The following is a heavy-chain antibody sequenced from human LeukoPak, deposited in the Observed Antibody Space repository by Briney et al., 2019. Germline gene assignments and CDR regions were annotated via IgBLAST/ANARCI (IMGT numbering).Heavy chain of an antibody. D-gene: IGHD3-22*01. V-gene: IGHV3-48*03. CDR2: ISSSGSTI. CDR3: ARLRITMIVVVSRGDAFDI. Sequence: GGSLRLSCAASGFTFSSYEMNWVRQAPGEGLEWVSYISSSGSTIYYADSVKGRFTISRDNAKNSLYLQMNSLRAEDTAVYYCARLRITMIVVVSRGDAFDIWGQGTMVTVSS. J-gene: IGHJ3*02. CDR1: GFTFSSYE.